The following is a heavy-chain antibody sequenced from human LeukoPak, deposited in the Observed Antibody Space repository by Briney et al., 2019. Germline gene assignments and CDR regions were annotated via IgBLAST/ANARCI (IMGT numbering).Heavy chain of an antibody. V-gene: IGHV4-4*07. CDR3: ARDRNYGSGNLFDY. Sequence: PSETLSLTCTVSGGSIIDYYWSWIRQSAGKGLEWIGRIYTSGSTTYNPSLKSRVTMSVDTSKNQFSLKLTSVTAADTAVYYCARDRNYGSGNLFDYWGQGTLVTVPS. CDR1: GGSIIDYY. J-gene: IGHJ4*02. D-gene: IGHD3-10*01. CDR2: IYTSGST.